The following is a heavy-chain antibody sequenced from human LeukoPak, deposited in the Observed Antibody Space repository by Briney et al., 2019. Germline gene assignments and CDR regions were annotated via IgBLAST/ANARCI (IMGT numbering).Heavy chain of an antibody. J-gene: IGHJ6*02. CDR3: ATWGSSSSPLPSMDV. CDR1: GYTFTSYG. CDR2: ISAYNGNT. V-gene: IGHV1-18*01. Sequence: ASVKVSCKASGYTFTSYGISWVRQAPGQGLEWMGRISAYNGNTNYAQKLQGRVTMTTDTSTTTVYMELSSLRSEDTAVYYCATWGSSSSPLPSMDVWGQGTTVIVSS. D-gene: IGHD6-13*01.